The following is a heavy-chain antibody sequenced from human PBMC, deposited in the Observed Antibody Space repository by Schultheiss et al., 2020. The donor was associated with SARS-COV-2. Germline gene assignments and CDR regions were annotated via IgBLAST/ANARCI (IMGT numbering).Heavy chain of an antibody. J-gene: IGHJ5*02. CDR1: GFTFSSYS. V-gene: IGHV4-34*01. CDR2: INHSGST. CDR3: ARDIMARGGNWFDP. D-gene: IGHD5-12*01. Sequence: GSLRLSCAASGFTFSSYSMNWVRQAPGKGLEWIGEINHSGSTNYNPSLKSRVTIPLDTSKNQFSLKLSSVTAADTAVYYCARDIMARGGNWFDPWGQGTLVTVSS.